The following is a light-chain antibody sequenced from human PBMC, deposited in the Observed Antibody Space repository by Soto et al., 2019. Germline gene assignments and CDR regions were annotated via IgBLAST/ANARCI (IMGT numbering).Light chain of an antibody. CDR1: QSVTSSF. V-gene: IGKV3-20*01. Sequence: EIVLTQSPGTLSLSPGERATLSCRASQSVTSSFLAWYQQKPGQAPRLLIYGASSRATGIPDRFSGSGSGTDFTLTISRLETEDFAVYDCQQYDSSPLTFGGGTKVEIK. J-gene: IGKJ4*01. CDR2: GAS. CDR3: QQYDSSPLT.